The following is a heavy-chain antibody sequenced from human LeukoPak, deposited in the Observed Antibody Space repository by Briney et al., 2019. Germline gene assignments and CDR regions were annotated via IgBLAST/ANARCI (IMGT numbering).Heavy chain of an antibody. Sequence: GGSLRLSCAASGFTFSSNAMSWVRQAPGKGLEWVSVISVSGSRAYYADFVKGRFTVSRDNSKNTVLLQMNSLRVEDTTVYYCTKDHDGMHAWGQGTTVTVSS. CDR2: ISVSGSRA. V-gene: IGHV3-23*01. CDR3: TKDHDGMHA. J-gene: IGHJ6*02. CDR1: GFTFSSNA.